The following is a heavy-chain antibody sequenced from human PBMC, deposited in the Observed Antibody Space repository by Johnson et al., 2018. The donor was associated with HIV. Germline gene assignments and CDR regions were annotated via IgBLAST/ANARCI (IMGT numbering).Heavy chain of an antibody. CDR2: RRYDGSNK. CDR3: AKDLRVYTCDAFDI. J-gene: IGHJ3*02. D-gene: IGHD5/OR15-5a*01. V-gene: IGHV3-30*02. Sequence: QVQLVESGGGVVQPGGSLRLSCAASGFTFSSYGMHWVRQAPGKGLEWVAFRRYDGSNKYYADSVKGRFTISRDNSKNTLYLQMNSLRAEDTAVYYCAKDLRVYTCDAFDIWGQETMVTVSS. CDR1: GFTFSSYG.